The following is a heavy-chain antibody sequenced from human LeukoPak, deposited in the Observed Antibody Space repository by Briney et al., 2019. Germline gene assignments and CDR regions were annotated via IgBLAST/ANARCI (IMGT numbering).Heavy chain of an antibody. D-gene: IGHD3-22*01. CDR2: ISWNSGSI. CDR3: ANCGSSGYYDSFF. Sequence: GGSLRLSCAASGFTFDDYAMHWVRQAPGKGLEWVSGISWNSGSIGYADSVKGRFTISRDNSKNTLYLQMNSLRAEDTAVYYCANCGSSGYYDSFFWGQGTLVTVSS. J-gene: IGHJ4*02. V-gene: IGHV3-9*01. CDR1: GFTFDDYA.